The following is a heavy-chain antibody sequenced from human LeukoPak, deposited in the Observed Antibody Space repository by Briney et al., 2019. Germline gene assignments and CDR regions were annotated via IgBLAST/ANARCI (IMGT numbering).Heavy chain of an antibody. J-gene: IGHJ3*02. D-gene: IGHD2-21*01. V-gene: IGHV1-3*04. Sequence: ASVKVSCKTSGSEIHWLRQAPGHTFEWMGWIKTGNADTMYSQNFQGRVTITTETSASVVYMELSSLRSEDTAIYFCARDLGKWSAGGAWAFDIWGQGTMVTVSS. CDR1: GSE. CDR3: ARDLGKWSAGGAWAFDI. CDR2: IKTGNADT.